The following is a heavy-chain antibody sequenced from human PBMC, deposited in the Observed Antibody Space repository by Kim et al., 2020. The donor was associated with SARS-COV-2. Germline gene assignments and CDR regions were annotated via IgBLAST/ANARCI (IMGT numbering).Heavy chain of an antibody. CDR2: VYYSGST. J-gene: IGHJ3*01. CDR3: ARSHTRSDAFDV. CDR1: DVSISTYH. V-gene: IGHV4-59*08. Sequence: SETLSLTCSLSDVSISTYHWSWIRQPPGKGLEWIGYVYYSGSTNYNPSLESRVTISADTSKNQFSLRLSSVTAADTAVYFCARSHTRSDAFDVWGQGTMV.